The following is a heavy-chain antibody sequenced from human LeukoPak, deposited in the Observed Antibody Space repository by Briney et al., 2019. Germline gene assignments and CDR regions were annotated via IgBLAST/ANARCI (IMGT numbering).Heavy chain of an antibody. V-gene: IGHV4-39*07. CDR1: GGSIRSSSDY. D-gene: IGHD5-24*01. CDR3: GRLAEGYRNIYFDY. CDR2: IYYSGST. J-gene: IGHJ4*02. Sequence: SETLSLTCTVSGGSIRSSSDYWGWLRQPPGTGLEWIGSIYYSGSTNYNPSLKSRVTISVDTSKNEFSLKLTSVTAADTAVYYCGRLAEGYRNIYFDYWGQGTLVTVSS.